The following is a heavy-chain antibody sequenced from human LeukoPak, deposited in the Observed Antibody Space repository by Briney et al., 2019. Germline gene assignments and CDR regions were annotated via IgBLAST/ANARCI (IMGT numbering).Heavy chain of an antibody. Sequence: GESLKISCKGSRYTFSSYWIGWVRQMPGKGLEWMGIIYPGDSDTRYSPSLQGQVTISVDTSIGTAYLQWSSLKASDTAIYYCARQNDFRLDYCGQGTLVTVSS. J-gene: IGHJ4*02. CDR2: IYPGDSDT. V-gene: IGHV5-51*01. D-gene: IGHD3-3*01. CDR3: ARQNDFRLDY. CDR1: RYTFSSYW.